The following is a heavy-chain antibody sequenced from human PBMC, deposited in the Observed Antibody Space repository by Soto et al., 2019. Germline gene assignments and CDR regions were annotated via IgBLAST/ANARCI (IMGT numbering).Heavy chain of an antibody. CDR3: ASVDKAMVILLD. CDR2: IYYSGST. V-gene: IGHV4-30-4*01. Sequence: SETLSLTCTVSGGSISSGDYYWSWIRQPPGKGLEWIGYIYYSGSTYYNPSLKSRVTISVDTSKNQFSLKLSSVTAADTAVYYCASVDKAMVILLDWGQGTLVTV. CDR1: GGSISSGDYY. J-gene: IGHJ4*02. D-gene: IGHD5-18*01.